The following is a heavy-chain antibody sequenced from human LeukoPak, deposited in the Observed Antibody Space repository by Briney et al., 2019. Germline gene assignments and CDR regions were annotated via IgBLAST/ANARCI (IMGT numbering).Heavy chain of an antibody. CDR3: ASGPEVAAPSHY. D-gene: IGHD2-15*01. V-gene: IGHV4-39*01. Sequence: SETLSLTCTVSGGSISSDSYYWGWIRQPPGKGLQWIGCIYYSGSTYYNPSLKSRVTISVDTSKNQFSLKLSSVTAADTAVYYCASGPEVAAPSHYWGQGTLVTVSS. CDR1: GGSISSDSYY. J-gene: IGHJ4*02. CDR2: IYYSGST.